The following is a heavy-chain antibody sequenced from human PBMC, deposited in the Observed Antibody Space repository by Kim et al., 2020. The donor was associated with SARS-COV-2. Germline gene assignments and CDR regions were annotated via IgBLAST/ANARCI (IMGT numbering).Heavy chain of an antibody. D-gene: IGHD2-2*01. J-gene: IGHJ4*02. Sequence: RHADSVKARFNISRSNAKNTMYLEMNSLRTKDTAVYYCAGRSLRSTNFFDYWGQGTLVTVSS. CDR3: AGRSLRSTNFFDY. V-gene: IGHV3-74*01.